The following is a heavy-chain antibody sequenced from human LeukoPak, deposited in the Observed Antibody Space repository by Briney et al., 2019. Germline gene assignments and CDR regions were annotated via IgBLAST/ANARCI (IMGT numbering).Heavy chain of an antibody. D-gene: IGHD6-19*01. J-gene: IGHJ6*02. V-gene: IGHV3-33*01. CDR1: RFTFNNYG. CDR3: ARDQSSGWPYYYYYGMDV. Sequence: GGSLRLSCAASRFTFNNYGMHWVRQAPGKGLEWVAVIWYDGSNKYYADSVKGRFTISRDNSKNTLSLQMNSLRAEDTAVYYCARDQSSGWPYYYYYGMDVWGQGTTVTVSS. CDR2: IWYDGSNK.